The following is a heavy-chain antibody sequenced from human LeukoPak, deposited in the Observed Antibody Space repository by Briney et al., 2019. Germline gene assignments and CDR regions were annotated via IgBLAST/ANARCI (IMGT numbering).Heavy chain of an antibody. CDR1: GGSFSAYY. V-gene: IGHV4-34*01. CDR2: ISHSGNT. D-gene: IGHD1-26*01. CDR3: ARGRGKWPGVFDY. Sequence: SETLSLTCAVYGGSFSAYYWSWIRQPPGKGLKWIGAISHSGNTNYSPSLKSRVTISVDTSKNQLSLKVSSVTAADTAVYYCARGRGKWPGVFDYWGQGILVTVSS. J-gene: IGHJ4*02.